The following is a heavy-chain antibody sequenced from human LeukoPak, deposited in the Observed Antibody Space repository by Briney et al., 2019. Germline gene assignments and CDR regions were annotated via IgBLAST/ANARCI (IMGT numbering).Heavy chain of an antibody. Sequence: GGSLRLSCAAPGFTFSSYAMHWVRQAPGKGLEWVAVISHDGSNKYYADSVKGRFTISRDNSKNTLYLQMNSLRAEDTAVYYCARSRGSYYTRWFDYWGQGTLVTVSS. J-gene: IGHJ4*02. CDR3: ARSRGSYYTRWFDY. D-gene: IGHD1-26*01. CDR1: GFTFSSYA. CDR2: ISHDGSNK. V-gene: IGHV3-30-3*01.